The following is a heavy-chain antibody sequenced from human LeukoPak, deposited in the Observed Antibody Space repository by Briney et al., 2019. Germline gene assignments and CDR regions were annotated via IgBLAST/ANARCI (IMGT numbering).Heavy chain of an antibody. CDR3: ATSPHITMIVVVTLDY. V-gene: IGHV3-23*01. CDR1: GFTFSSYA. CDR2: ISGSGGST. D-gene: IGHD3-22*01. Sequence: GGSLRLSCAASGFTFSSYAMSWVRQAPGKGLEWVSAISGSGGSTYYADSVKGRFTISRDNSKNTLYLQMNSLRAEDTALYYCATSPHITMIVVVTLDYWGQGTLVTVSS. J-gene: IGHJ4*02.